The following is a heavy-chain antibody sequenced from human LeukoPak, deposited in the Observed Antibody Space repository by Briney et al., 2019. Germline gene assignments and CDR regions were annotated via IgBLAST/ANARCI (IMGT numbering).Heavy chain of an antibody. CDR2: IYYSGST. D-gene: IGHD3-22*01. CDR3: ARDRDYYDSSGQTILFDY. CDR1: GGSISSYY. V-gene: IGHV4-59*12. Sequence: SETLSLTCTVSGGSISSYYWSWIRQPPGKGLEWIGYIYYSGSTNYNPSLKSRVTISVDTSKNQFSLKLSSVTAADTAVYYCARDRDYYDSSGQTILFDYWGQGTLVTVSS. J-gene: IGHJ4*02.